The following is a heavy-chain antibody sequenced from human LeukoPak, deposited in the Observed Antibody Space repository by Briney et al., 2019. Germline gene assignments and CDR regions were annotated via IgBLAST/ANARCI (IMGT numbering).Heavy chain of an antibody. V-gene: IGHV4-30-2*01. CDR1: GGSISSGGYS. CDR2: IYHSGST. CDR3: ARGSVLAYRY. D-gene: IGHD2-21*01. Sequence: LSLTCAVSGGSISSGGYSWSWIRQPPGKGLEWIGYIYHSGSTYYNPSLKSRVTISVDRSKNQFSLKLSSVTAADTAAYYCARGSVLAYRYWGQGTLVTVSS. J-gene: IGHJ4*02.